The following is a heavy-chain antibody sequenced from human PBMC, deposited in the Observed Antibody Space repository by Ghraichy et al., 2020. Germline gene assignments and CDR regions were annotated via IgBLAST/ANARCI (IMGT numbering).Heavy chain of an antibody. CDR3: AREYCSGGRCFFGTGGSHFDY. J-gene: IGHJ4*02. CDR2: IKSDGSST. CDR1: GFTLNNYW. Sequence: AGSLRLSCEASGFTLNNYWMHWVRQAPGKGLVWVSRIKSDGSSTTYADSVKGRFTISRDNAKNTLYLQMNGLRADDTAVYYCAREYCSGGRCFFGTGGSHFDYWGQGTLVTVSS. V-gene: IGHV3-74*01. D-gene: IGHD2-15*01.